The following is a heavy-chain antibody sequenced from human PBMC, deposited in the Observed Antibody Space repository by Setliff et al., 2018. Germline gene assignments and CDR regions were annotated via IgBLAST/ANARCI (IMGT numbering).Heavy chain of an antibody. Sequence: LSLTCTVSGDSISSGDYFWSWIRQPPGEGLEWIAYIHHSGSAYYNPSLKSRVTMSVDTSKNQFSLHLTSVTAADTAVYYCAREVGTSTSSDAFDVWGQGRMVTVSS. CDR3: AREVGTSTSSDAFDV. CDR1: GDSISSGDYF. J-gene: IGHJ3*01. CDR2: IHHSGSA. D-gene: IGHD1-26*01. V-gene: IGHV4-30-4*08.